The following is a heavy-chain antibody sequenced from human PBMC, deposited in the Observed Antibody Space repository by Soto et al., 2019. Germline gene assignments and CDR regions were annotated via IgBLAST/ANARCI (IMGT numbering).Heavy chain of an antibody. V-gene: IGHV3-9*01. CDR3: ARDWAAAGTIREPPDC. CDR1: GFTFDDFA. CDR2: ISWNSGSM. D-gene: IGHD6-25*01. J-gene: IGHJ4*02. Sequence: GGSLRLSCAASGFTFDDFAMRWVRQRPGKGLEWVSGISWNSGSMAYADSVKGRFTISRDNAKNSLYLQMNSLRSEDTALYYCARDWAAAGTIREPPDCWGPGPFVTVSS.